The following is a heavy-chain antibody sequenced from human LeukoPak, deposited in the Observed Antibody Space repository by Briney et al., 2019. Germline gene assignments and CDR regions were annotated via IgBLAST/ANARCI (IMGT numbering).Heavy chain of an antibody. CDR1: GYTFTSYY. V-gene: IGHV1-46*01. CDR3: AREAARGPYSSSSYYYYGMDV. D-gene: IGHD6-6*01. J-gene: IGHJ6*02. CDR2: INPSGGNT. Sequence: ASVKVSCKASGYTFTSYYMHWVRQAPGQGLEWMGIINPSGGNTSYAQKFQGRVTMTRDTSTSTVYMELSSLRSEDTAVYYCAREAARGPYSSSSYYYYGMDVWGQGTTVTVSS.